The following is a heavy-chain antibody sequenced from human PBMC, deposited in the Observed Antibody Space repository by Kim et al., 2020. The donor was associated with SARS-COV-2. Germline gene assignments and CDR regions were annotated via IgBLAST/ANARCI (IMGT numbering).Heavy chain of an antibody. CDR3: ARAPTIFGVVIDAFDI. V-gene: IGHV4-31*03. D-gene: IGHD3-3*01. J-gene: IGHJ3*02. CDR1: GGSISSGGYY. Sequence: SETLSRTCTVSGGSISSGGYYWSWIRQHPGKGLEWIGYIYYSGSTYYNPSLKSRVTISVDTSKNQFSLKLSSVTAADTAVYYCARAPTIFGVVIDAFDIWGQGTMVTVSS. CDR2: IYYSGST.